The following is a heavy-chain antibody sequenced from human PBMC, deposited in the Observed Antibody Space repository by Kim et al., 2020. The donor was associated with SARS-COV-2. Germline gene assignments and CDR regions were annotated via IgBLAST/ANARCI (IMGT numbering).Heavy chain of an antibody. CDR1: GFTFSSYS. CDR2: ITNNNNIR. CDR3: ARGGDCSTTNCFTFSDGLDP. V-gene: IGHV3-48*01. Sequence: GGSLRLSCAASGFTFSSYSMNWVRQAPGKGLEWISYITNNNNIRSYADSVKGRFTISRDNAENSLYLQMNSLRVEDTALYYCARGGDCSTTNCFTFSDGLDPWGRGTLVTVSS. J-gene: IGHJ5*02. D-gene: IGHD2-2*02.